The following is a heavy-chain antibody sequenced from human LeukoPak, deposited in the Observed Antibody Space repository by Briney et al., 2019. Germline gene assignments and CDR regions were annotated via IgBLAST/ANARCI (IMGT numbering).Heavy chain of an antibody. V-gene: IGHV3-48*01. CDR3: ARDLLGYYGMDV. D-gene: IGHD3-10*01. CDR1: GFTLSSYS. J-gene: IGHJ6*02. CDR2: ISTGSSTL. Sequence: GGSLRLSCAASGFTLSSYSMNWVRQAPGKGLEWVSYISTGSSTLYYADSVKGRFTISRDNAKNSLYLQMNSLRAEDTAVYYCARDLLGYYGMDVWGQGTTVTVSS.